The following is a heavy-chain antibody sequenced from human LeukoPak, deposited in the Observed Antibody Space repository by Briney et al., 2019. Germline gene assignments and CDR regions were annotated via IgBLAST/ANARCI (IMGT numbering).Heavy chain of an antibody. D-gene: IGHD5-18*01. Sequence: SETLSLTCTVSGGSISSYYWSWIRQPPGKGLEWIGYVYSTGGTSGSTDYNPSLKSRVTISVDTSKNQFSLKLSSVTAADTAVYYCAGRIQLWPFDYWGQGTLVTVSS. V-gene: IGHV4-4*08. CDR1: GGSISSYY. J-gene: IGHJ4*02. CDR3: AGRIQLWPFDY. CDR2: VYSTGGTSGST.